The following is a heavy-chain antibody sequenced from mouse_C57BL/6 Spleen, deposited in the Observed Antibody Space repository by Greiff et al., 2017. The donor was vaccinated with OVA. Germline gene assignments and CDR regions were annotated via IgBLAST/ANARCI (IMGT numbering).Heavy chain of an antibody. CDR1: GYTFTSYW. V-gene: IGHV1-64*01. CDR2: IHPNSGST. Sequence: VQLQQPGAELVKPGASVKLSCTASGYTFTSYWMHWVKQRPGQGLEWIGMIHPNSGSTNYNETFKSKATLTVDKSSSTAYMQLSSLTSEDAEVYYCAREKIYDGYYGGFAYWGQGTLVTVSA. D-gene: IGHD2-3*01. J-gene: IGHJ3*01. CDR3: AREKIYDGYYGGFAY.